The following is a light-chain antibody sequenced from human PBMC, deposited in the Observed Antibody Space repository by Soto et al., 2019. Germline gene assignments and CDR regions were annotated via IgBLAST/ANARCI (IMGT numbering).Light chain of an antibody. CDR3: QHYGSSPLT. CDR1: QSVSSSH. V-gene: IGKV3-20*01. J-gene: IGKJ4*01. Sequence: EFVLTQSPGTLSLSPGERVTLSCRASQSVSSSHLSWYQRKPGQAPRLLIYGASSRATGIPDRFSGSGSGTDFTLTISRLEPEDFAVYYCQHYGSSPLTFGGGTKVDIK. CDR2: GAS.